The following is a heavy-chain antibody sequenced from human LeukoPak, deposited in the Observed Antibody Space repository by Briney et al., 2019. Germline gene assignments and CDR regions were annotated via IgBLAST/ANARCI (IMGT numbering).Heavy chain of an antibody. CDR3: ARGIAARYHWFDP. D-gene: IGHD6-6*01. CDR1: GGSFSGYY. CDR2: INHSGST. Sequence: SETLSLTCAVSGGSFSGYYWSWIRQPPGKGLEGIGEINHSGSTNYNPSLKSRVTISVDTSKNQFSLKLSSVTAADTAVYYCARGIAARYHWFDPWGQGTLVTVSS. J-gene: IGHJ5*02. V-gene: IGHV4-34*01.